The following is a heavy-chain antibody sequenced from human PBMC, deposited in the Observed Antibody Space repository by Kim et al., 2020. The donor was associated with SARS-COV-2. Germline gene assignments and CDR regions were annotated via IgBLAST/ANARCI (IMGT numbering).Heavy chain of an antibody. CDR3: ARVPFPRRGMITFGGVTD. J-gene: IGHJ4*02. D-gene: IGHD3-16*01. Sequence: SETLSLTCAVYGGSFSGYYWSWIRQPPGKGLEWIGEINHSGSTNYNPSLKSRVTISVDTSKNQFSLKLSSVTAADTAVYYCARVPFPRRGMITFGGVTDWGQGTLVTVSS. CDR2: INHSGST. V-gene: IGHV4-34*01. CDR1: GGSFSGYY.